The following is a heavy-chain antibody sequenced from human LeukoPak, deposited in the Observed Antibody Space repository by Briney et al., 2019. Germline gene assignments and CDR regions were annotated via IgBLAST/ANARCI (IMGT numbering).Heavy chain of an antibody. V-gene: IGHV3-21*01. D-gene: IGHD4-23*01. CDR3: AGDYEGNLAFDI. Sequence: MSGGSLRPSCAASGFSFSNCSMNWVRQAPGKGLEWVSSISSSSTYIYYADSLEGRFTISRDNVRNSLYLQMNSLRAEDTAVYYCAGDYEGNLAFDIWGQGTMVTVSS. J-gene: IGHJ3*02. CDR2: ISSSSTYI. CDR1: GFSFSNCS.